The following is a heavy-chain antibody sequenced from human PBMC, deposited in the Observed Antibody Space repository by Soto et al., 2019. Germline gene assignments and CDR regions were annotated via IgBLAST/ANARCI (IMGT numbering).Heavy chain of an antibody. CDR1: GGTFSRYT. V-gene: IGHV1-69*02. Sequence: QVQLVQSGAEVKKPGSSVKVSCKASGGTFSRYTINWVRQAPGQGLEWMGRIIPIAAIANYTQKFQGRVTITVDTSSTTAYMDLSSLRSDATAVYYCARGSTIVRGAPSWFDPWGQGTLVTVSS. D-gene: IGHD3-10*01. J-gene: IGHJ5*02. CDR2: IIPIAAIA. CDR3: ARGSTIVRGAPSWFDP.